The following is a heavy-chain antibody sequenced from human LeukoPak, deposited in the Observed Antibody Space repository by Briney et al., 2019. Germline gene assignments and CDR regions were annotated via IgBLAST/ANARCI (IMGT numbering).Heavy chain of an antibody. D-gene: IGHD6-6*01. Sequence: PSETLSLTCAVYGGSFSGYCWSWIRQPPGKGLEWIGEINHSGSTNYNPSLKSRVTISVDTSKNQFSLKLSSVTAADTAVYYCARHSSIAPPYYSYVMDVGAQGTTVPVS. CDR2: INHSGST. CDR3: ARHSSIAPPYYSYVMDV. J-gene: IGHJ6*01. V-gene: IGHV4-34*01. CDR1: GGSFSGYC.